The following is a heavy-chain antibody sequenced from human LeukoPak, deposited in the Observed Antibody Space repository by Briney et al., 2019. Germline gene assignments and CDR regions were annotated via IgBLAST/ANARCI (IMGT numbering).Heavy chain of an antibody. Sequence: SETLSLTCTVSGGSIRSSSNFWGWIRQPPGKGLEWIGSVYSSGRTYYNPPLTSRVTVSADTSKNQFSLKLSSVTAADTAVYYCTREIGGTTVHYWGHGMLVTVSS. CDR2: VYSSGRT. CDR3: TREIGGTTVHY. D-gene: IGHD1-7*01. J-gene: IGHJ4*01. CDR1: GGSIRSSSNF. V-gene: IGHV4-39*07.